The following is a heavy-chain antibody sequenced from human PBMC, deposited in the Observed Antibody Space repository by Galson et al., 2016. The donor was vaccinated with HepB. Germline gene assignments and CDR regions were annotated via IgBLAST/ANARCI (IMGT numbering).Heavy chain of an antibody. CDR1: GFTLSNYA. J-gene: IGHJ4*02. V-gene: IGHV3-30*04. CDR3: ARVVAAGARPPVAFQY. CDR2: TSYDGANK. D-gene: IGHD6-25*01. Sequence: SLRLSCAVSGFTLSNYAMNWVRQAPGTGLEWVSGTSYDGANKYYADSVKGRATLSSDDSKNTVYLQMDSLRGEDTAVYYCARVVAAGARPPVAFQYWGQGILVTVAS.